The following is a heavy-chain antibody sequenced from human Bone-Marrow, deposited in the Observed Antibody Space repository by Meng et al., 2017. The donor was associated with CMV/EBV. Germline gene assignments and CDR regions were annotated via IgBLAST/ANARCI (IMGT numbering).Heavy chain of an antibody. Sequence: GGSLRLSCAASGFTFSSYSMNWVRQAPGKGLEWVSSISSSSSYIYYADSVKGRFTISRDNAKNSLYLQMNSLRAEGTAVYYCARALDSSGWSYYYYYGMDVWGQGTTVTVSS. V-gene: IGHV3-21*01. CDR2: ISSSSSYI. CDR1: GFTFSSYS. CDR3: ARALDSSGWSYYYYYGMDV. D-gene: IGHD6-19*01. J-gene: IGHJ6*01.